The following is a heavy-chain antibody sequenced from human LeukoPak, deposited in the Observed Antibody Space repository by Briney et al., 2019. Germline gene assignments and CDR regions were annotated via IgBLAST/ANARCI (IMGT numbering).Heavy chain of an antibody. V-gene: IGHV3-20*04. CDR2: INWNGGRP. CDR1: GITVEDNG. J-gene: IGHJ4*02. Sequence: RLSWAARGITVEDNGVGLGGRATRKGLEWVSGINWNGGRPGYADSVKGRFTISRDKAKNSLYLQLNSLRAGDKALYYCPSSERYPDYWGKGTLVTVYS. CDR3: PSSERYPDY. D-gene: IGHD3-10*01.